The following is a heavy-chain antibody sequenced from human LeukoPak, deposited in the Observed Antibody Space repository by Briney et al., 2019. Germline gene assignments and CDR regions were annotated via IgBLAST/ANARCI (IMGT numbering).Heavy chain of an antibody. J-gene: IGHJ4*02. D-gene: IGHD5-12*01. CDR2: INPNSGGT. CDR1: GYTFTGYY. CDR3: ARDRGSGYYSDFDY. Sequence: ASVKVSCKASGYTFTGYYMHWVRQAPGQGLEWMGWINPNSGGTNYAQKFQGRVTMTRDTSISTAYMELSRLRSDDTAVYYCARDRGSGYYSDFDYWGQGTLVTVSS. V-gene: IGHV1-2*02.